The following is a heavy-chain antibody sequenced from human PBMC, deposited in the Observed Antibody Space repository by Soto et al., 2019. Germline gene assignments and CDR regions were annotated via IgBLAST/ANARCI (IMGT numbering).Heavy chain of an antibody. CDR1: GFSLTTGGVG. CDR3: AHVFNSNSGSYRYFDY. CDR2: IYWDDDK. J-gene: IGHJ4*02. D-gene: IGHD3-16*02. V-gene: IGHV2-5*02. Sequence: QITLKESGPTLVNPTQTLTLTCTFSGFSLTTGGVGVGWIRQPPGKALEWLALIYWDDDKRYSPSLKSRLTITKDTSKNQVVLTLTNMAPVDTATFYCAHVFNSNSGSYRYFDYWGQGTLVTVSS.